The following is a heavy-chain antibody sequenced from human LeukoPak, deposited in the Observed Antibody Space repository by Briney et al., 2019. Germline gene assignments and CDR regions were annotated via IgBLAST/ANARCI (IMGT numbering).Heavy chain of an antibody. CDR1: GYTFTGYY. V-gene: IGHV1-2*02. CDR3: ARWGSYDFWSGYYGWFDP. D-gene: IGHD3-3*01. CDR2: INPNSGGT. Sequence: ASVKVSCKASGYTFTGYYIHWVRQAPGQGLEWMGWINPNSGGTNYAQKFQGRVTMTRDTPISTAYMELSRLRSDDTAVYYCARWGSYDFWSGYYGWFDPWGQGTLVTVSS. J-gene: IGHJ5*02.